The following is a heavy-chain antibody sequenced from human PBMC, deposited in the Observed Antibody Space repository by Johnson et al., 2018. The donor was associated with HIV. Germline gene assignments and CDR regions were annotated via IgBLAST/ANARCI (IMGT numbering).Heavy chain of an antibody. CDR2: ISGSGGST. J-gene: IGHJ3*02. D-gene: IGHD1-26*01. CDR3: AKVIGEPGI. CDR1: GFTFSSYA. Sequence: VQLVESGGGLVQPGGYLRLSCAASGFTFSSYAMSWVRQAPGKGLEWVSSISGSGGSTYYADSVKGRFTISRDNSKNTLCLQMNSLRVEDTAVYFCAKVIGEPGIWGQGTMVNVSS. V-gene: IGHV3-23*04.